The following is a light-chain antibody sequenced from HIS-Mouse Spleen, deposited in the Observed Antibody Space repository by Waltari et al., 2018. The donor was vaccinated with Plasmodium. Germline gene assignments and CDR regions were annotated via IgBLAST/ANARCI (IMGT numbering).Light chain of an antibody. CDR2: WAS. CDR3: QQYYSTPYT. J-gene: IGKJ2*01. Sequence: DIVMTQSPDSLAVSLGERATINCNSRQSVLYSPNSKKDLAWYQQKPGQPPKLLIYWASTRESGVPDRFSGSGSGTDFTLTISSLQAEDVAVYYCQQYYSTPYTFGQGTKLEIK. V-gene: IGKV4-1*01. CDR1: QSVLYSPNSKKD.